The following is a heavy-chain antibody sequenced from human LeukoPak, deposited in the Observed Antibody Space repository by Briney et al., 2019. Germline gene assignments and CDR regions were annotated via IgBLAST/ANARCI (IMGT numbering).Heavy chain of an antibody. CDR1: GGSISSGGYY. D-gene: IGHD6-19*01. J-gene: IGHJ4*02. V-gene: IGHV4-30-2*01. CDR2: IYHSGST. Sequence: PSQTLSLTCTVSGGSISSGGYYWSWIRQPPGKGLEWIGYIYHSGSTYYNPSLKSRVTISVDRSKNQFSLKLSSVTAADTAVYYCARIGWLVRSFDYWGQGTLVTVSS. CDR3: ARIGWLVRSFDY.